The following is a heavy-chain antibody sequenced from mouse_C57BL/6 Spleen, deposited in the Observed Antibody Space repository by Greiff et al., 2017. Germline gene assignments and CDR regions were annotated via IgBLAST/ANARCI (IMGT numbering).Heavy chain of an antibody. CDR2: IDPSDSYT. D-gene: IGHD4-1*01. CDR1: GYTFTSYW. J-gene: IGHJ2*01. CDR3: ARKENWYFDY. Sequence: QVQLKQPGAELVMPGASVKLSCKASGYTFTSYWMHWVKQRPGQGLEWIGEIDPSDSYTNYNQKFKGKSTLTVDKSSSTAYMQLSSLTSEDSAVYYCARKENWYFDYWGQGTTLTVSS. V-gene: IGHV1-69*01.